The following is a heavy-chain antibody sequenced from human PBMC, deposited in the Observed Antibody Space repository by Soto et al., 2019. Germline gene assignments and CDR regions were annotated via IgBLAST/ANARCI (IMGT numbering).Heavy chain of an antibody. Sequence: SVKVSCKASGGTFSSYAISWVRQAPGQGLEWMGGIIPIFGTANYAQKFQGRVTITADESTSTAYMELTSLRSEDTVVYYCARPIPGPKASGFYYYGMDVWGQGTTVTASS. CDR2: IIPIFGTA. V-gene: IGHV1-69*13. CDR1: GGTFSSYA. D-gene: IGHD1-7*01. J-gene: IGHJ6*02. CDR3: ARPIPGPKASGFYYYGMDV.